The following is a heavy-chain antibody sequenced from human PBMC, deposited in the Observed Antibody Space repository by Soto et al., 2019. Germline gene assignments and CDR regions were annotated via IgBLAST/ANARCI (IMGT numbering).Heavy chain of an antibody. CDR2: ISGSGTNT. Sequence: GGSLRLSCAASGFTFSNYLMNWVRQAPGKGLEWVSGISGSGTNTYYADSVKGRFTISRDNSKNTLYLQMNSLTAADTAIYYCAKVPLSLKFYDYWGQGAQVTVSS. CDR1: GFTFSNYL. V-gene: IGHV3-23*01. CDR3: AKVPLSLKFYDY. J-gene: IGHJ4*02.